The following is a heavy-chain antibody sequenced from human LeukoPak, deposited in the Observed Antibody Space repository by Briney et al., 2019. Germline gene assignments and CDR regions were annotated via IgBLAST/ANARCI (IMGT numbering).Heavy chain of an antibody. V-gene: IGHV3-9*01. D-gene: IGHD6-13*01. CDR2: ISWNSGSI. J-gene: IGHJ6*02. Sequence: PGGSLRLSCAASGFTFDDYAMRWVRQVPGRGLEWVSGISWNSGSIGYADSVKGRFTISRDNAKNSLYLQMNSLRAEDTALYYCAKGIAAAIHYGMDVWGQGTTVTVSS. CDR3: AKGIAAAIHYGMDV. CDR1: GFTFDDYA.